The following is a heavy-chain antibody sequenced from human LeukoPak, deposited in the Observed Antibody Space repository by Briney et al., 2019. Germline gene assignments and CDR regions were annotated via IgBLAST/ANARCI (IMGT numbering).Heavy chain of an antibody. CDR3: VGGDY. Sequence: PGGSLRLSRAASGLTFSIHWMNWVRQAPGKGLECVANINQDGSDKYYVDSVKGRFTISRDSTKNSLYLQMNSLRAEDTAVYYCVGGDYWGQGTLVTVSS. J-gene: IGHJ4*02. CDR2: INQDGSDK. CDR1: GLTFSIHW. V-gene: IGHV3-7*01.